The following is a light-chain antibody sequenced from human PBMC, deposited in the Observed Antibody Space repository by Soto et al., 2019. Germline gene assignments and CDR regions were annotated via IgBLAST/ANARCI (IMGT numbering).Light chain of an antibody. CDR2: AAS. CDR3: QQTYSTPGT. J-gene: IGKJ1*01. CDR1: QSVNKY. Sequence: DIQMTQTPSSLSASVGDTVTVTCRASQSVNKYLNWYQHKPGKAPTLLIYAASSLHSGVPSRFSCTGAGTYFTLTISSLQHEDFATYYCQQTYSTPGTFGRGTRVEIK. V-gene: IGKV1-39*01.